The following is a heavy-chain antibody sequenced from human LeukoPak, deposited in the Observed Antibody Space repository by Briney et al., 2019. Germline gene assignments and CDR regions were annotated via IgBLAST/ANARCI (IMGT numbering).Heavy chain of an antibody. CDR2: ISSSGRGT. D-gene: IGHD5-12*01. CDR3: AKDGPYSGYDLAR. CDR1: GFTFSSFV. J-gene: IGHJ4*02. V-gene: IGHV3-23*01. Sequence: GGSLRLSCAASGFTFSSFVMSWVRQAPGKGLEWVSSISSSGRGTYYAASVKGRFTISRDTSKNTLYLQMNSLRAEDTAFYYCAKDGPYSGYDLARWGRGTLVTVSS.